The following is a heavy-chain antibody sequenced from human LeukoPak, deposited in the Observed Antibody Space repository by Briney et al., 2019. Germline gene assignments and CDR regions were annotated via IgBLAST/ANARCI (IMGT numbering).Heavy chain of an antibody. Sequence: GASVTVSCKASGGTFSSYAISWVRQAPGQGLEWMGGIIPIFGTANYAQKVQGRVTITADESTSTAYMELSSLRSEDTAVYYCARVDYYGSGSIDYWGQGTLVTVSS. CDR3: ARVDYYGSGSIDY. CDR2: IIPIFGTA. D-gene: IGHD3-10*01. J-gene: IGHJ4*02. V-gene: IGHV1-69*13. CDR1: GGTFSSYA.